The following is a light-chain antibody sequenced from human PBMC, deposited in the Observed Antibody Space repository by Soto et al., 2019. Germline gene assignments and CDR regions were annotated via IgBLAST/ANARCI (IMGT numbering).Light chain of an antibody. J-gene: IGKJ4*01. CDR2: GAS. Sequence: EIVLMQSPGTLSLYPGERATLSCRARQSVSNNYVAWYQQKPGQAPRLLIAGASSRATGIPDRFSGSGSGTDFTLTISRLEPEDFAVYYCQQYGSSPPLTFGGGTKVDIK. V-gene: IGKV3-20*01. CDR3: QQYGSSPPLT. CDR1: QSVSNNY.